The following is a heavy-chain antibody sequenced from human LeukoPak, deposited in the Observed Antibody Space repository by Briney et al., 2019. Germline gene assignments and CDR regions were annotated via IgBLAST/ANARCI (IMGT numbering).Heavy chain of an antibody. Sequence: ASVKVSCKASGYTFTSYGISWVRQAPGQGLEWMGWISAYNGNTNYAQKLQGRVTMTTDTSTSTAYMELRSLRSDDTAAYYCARVKIVVVPAAIFWFDPWGQGTLVTVSS. D-gene: IGHD2-2*02. CDR1: GYTFTSYG. CDR3: ARVKIVVVPAAIFWFDP. J-gene: IGHJ5*02. V-gene: IGHV1-18*01. CDR2: ISAYNGNT.